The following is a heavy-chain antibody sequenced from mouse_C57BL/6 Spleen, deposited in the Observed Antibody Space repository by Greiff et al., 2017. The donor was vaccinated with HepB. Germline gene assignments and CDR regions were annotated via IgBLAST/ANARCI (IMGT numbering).Heavy chain of an antibody. D-gene: IGHD2-3*01. V-gene: IGHV1-82*01. CDR3: ARSGDGYSFYAMDY. J-gene: IGHJ4*01. CDR2: IYPGDGDT. CDR1: GYAFSSSW. Sequence: QVQLQQSGPELVKPGASVKISCKASGYAFSSSWMNWVKQRPGKGLEWIGRIYPGDGDTNYNGKFKGKATLTADKSSSTAYMQLSSLTSEDSAVYVCARSGDGYSFYAMDYWGQGTSVTVSS.